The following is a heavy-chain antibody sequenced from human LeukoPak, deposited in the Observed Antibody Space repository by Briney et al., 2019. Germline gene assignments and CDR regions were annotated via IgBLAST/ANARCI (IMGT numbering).Heavy chain of an antibody. CDR2: MKGDGSHI. D-gene: IGHD2-8*02. CDR1: GFTFGNFW. Sequence: QAGRSLRLSCAASGFTFGNFWMSWVRQAPGRGLQWVASMKGDGSHIYYVDSVKGRFTISRDNARNSLYLQMNSLRAEDTAVYYCARLFGGVTTFDYWGQGALVTVSS. CDR3: ARLFGGVTTFDY. V-gene: IGHV3-7*01. J-gene: IGHJ4*02.